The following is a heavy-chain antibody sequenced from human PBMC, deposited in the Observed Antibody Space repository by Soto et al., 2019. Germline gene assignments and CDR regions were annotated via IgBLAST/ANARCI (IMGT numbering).Heavy chain of an antibody. D-gene: IGHD3-10*01. V-gene: IGHV3-53*01. CDR2: IYRGGVT. CDR3: ARDPSTTGYYGLDV. Sequence: EVQLVESGGGLIQPGGSLSFSFPPSEFTLNNTQMNWFRQPPGKGREWFSVIYRGGVTYYAGSVKGRFTITRDSSKNTVYLQMNSLRAEDTAIYYCARDPSTTGYYGLDVWGQGTTVTVSS. CDR1: EFTLNNTQ. J-gene: IGHJ6*02.